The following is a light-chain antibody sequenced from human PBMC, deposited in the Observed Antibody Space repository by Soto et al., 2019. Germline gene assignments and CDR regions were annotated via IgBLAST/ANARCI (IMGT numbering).Light chain of an antibody. V-gene: IGKV1-5*03. CDR3: QQYNTYGYVWT. Sequence: DIQMTQPPSTLSASVGDRVTITCRASQSISTWLAWYQQKPGEAPSLLIFKASELESGVPSRFSGSGSGTEFTLTISSLQPDDFATYYCQQYNTYGYVWTFGQGTKV. J-gene: IGKJ1*01. CDR2: KAS. CDR1: QSISTW.